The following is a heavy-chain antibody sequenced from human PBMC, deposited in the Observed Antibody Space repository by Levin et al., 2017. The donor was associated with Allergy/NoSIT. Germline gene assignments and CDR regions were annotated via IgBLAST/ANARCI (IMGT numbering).Heavy chain of an antibody. Sequence: SCAASGFTLSNAWMTWVRQASGKGLEWVGRIKSDGTTDYAAPVKGRFTISRDDSKNTLYLQMNSLKTEDTAVYYCTTGTSSGWSVGYWGQGTLVIVSS. CDR2: IKSDGTT. CDR3: TTGTSSGWSVGY. V-gene: IGHV3-15*01. J-gene: IGHJ4*02. CDR1: GFTLSNAW. D-gene: IGHD6-19*01.